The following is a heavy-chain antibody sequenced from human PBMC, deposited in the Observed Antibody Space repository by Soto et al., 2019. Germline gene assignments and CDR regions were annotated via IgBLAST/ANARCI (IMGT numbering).Heavy chain of an antibody. CDR3: ARHPDILTGYYTYRMDV. J-gene: IGHJ6*02. CDR1: GYSFTSYS. CDR2: IYPSDSDT. Sequence: GESLKISCKGSGYSFTSYSIGWGRLVHEKTLEWMGIIYPSDSDTRYSQSFPGQVNLPAAKSISTAYLQWSSLKASDTAMYYCARHPDILTGYYTYRMDVWGQGTTVTVSS. V-gene: IGHV5-51*01. D-gene: IGHD3-9*01.